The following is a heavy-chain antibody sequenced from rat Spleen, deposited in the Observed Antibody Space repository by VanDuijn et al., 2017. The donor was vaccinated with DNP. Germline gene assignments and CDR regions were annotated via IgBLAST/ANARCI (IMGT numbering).Heavy chain of an antibody. V-gene: IGHV5-7*01. J-gene: IGHJ2*01. D-gene: IGHD4-3*01. Sequence: EVQLVESGGGLVQPGRSLRLSCAASGFPFSDYYMAWVRQAPKQGLEWVAMISHSDGTTYYPDSVKGRFTISRDNAKNTQYLQMDSLRSEDTATYYCARQRFGDYFDYWGQGVMVTVSS. CDR3: ARQRFGDYFDY. CDR1: GFPFSDYY. CDR2: ISHSDGTT.